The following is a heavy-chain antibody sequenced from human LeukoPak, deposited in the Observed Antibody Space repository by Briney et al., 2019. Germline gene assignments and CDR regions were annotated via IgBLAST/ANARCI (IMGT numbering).Heavy chain of an antibody. CDR2: ISSSSSTI. Sequence: GGPLRLSCAASGFTFSSYSMNWVRQAPGKGREWVSYISSSSSTIYYADSVKGRFTISRDNAKNSLYLQMNSLRDEDTAVYYCARDRSAMITFGGVIVIPNNWFDPWGQGTLVTVSS. D-gene: IGHD3-16*02. J-gene: IGHJ5*02. CDR3: ARDRSAMITFGGVIVIPNNWFDP. CDR1: GFTFSSYS. V-gene: IGHV3-48*02.